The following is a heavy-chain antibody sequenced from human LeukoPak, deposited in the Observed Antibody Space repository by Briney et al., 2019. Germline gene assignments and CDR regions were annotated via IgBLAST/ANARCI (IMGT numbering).Heavy chain of an antibody. CDR3: ARSKQPQKLGIDY. CDR2: IIPIFGTA. V-gene: IGHV1-69*05. D-gene: IGHD1/OR15-1a*01. CDR1: GGTFSSYA. J-gene: IGHJ4*02. Sequence: GSSVKVSCKASGGTFSSYAISWVRQAPGQGLEWMGGIIPIFGTANYAQKFQGRVTITTDESTSTAYMELSSLRSEDTAVYYCARSKQPQKLGIDYWGQGTLVTVSS.